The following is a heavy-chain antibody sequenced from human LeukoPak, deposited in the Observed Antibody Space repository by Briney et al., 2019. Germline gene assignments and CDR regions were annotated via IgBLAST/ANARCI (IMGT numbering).Heavy chain of an antibody. V-gene: IGHV1-69*06. Sequence: SVKVSCKASGGTFSSYAISWVRQAPGQGLEWMGGVIPIFGTANYAQKFQGRVTITADKSTSTAYMELSSLRSEDTAVYYCARDYYYDSSGYGNYWGQGTLVTVSS. CDR3: ARDYYYDSSGYGNY. CDR2: VIPIFGTA. J-gene: IGHJ4*02. CDR1: GGTFSSYA. D-gene: IGHD3-22*01.